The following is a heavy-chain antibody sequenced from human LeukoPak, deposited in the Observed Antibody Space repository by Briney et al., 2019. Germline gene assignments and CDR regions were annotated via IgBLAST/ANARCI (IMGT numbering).Heavy chain of an antibody. D-gene: IGHD6-13*01. V-gene: IGHV3-7*01. J-gene: IGHJ4*02. Sequence: GGSLRLSCAASGFTFSTYNMNWVRQVPGKGLEWVASIKQDGSDKNYVDSVKGRFTISRDNAKNSLYLQMNNLTAEDTAIYYCASRLYSSSWYPGYWGQGTLVTVSS. CDR1: GFTFSTYN. CDR3: ASRLYSSSWYPGY. CDR2: IKQDGSDK.